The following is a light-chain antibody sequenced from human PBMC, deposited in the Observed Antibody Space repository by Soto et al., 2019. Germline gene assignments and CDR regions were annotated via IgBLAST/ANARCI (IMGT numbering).Light chain of an antibody. CDR1: QGISSY. Sequence: AIRMTQSPSSFSASTGARVTITCRASQGISSYLAWYQQKPGKAPKLLIYAAATLPRGAPSRFSASGSGTDFTLTISRLQSEDFATYYCQQYLSYPYTCGQGTKLEI. CDR3: QQYLSYPYT. CDR2: AAA. J-gene: IGKJ2*01. V-gene: IGKV1-8*01.